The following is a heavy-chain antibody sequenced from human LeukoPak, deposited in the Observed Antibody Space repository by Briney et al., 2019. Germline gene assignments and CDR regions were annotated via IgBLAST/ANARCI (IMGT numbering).Heavy chain of an antibody. V-gene: IGHV4-4*07. D-gene: IGHD1/OR15-1a*01. CDR1: RGSVITYS. Sequence: SETLSLTCTGSRGSVITYSWSWIRQPAGEGLEWIGRFYTNGSTNYNPSLKTRVTLSIDKSKNHFSLKLSSVTAADTAVYYCARELTLTTAFDIWGQGTVVTVSS. J-gene: IGHJ3*02. CDR3: ARELTLTTAFDI. CDR2: FYTNGST.